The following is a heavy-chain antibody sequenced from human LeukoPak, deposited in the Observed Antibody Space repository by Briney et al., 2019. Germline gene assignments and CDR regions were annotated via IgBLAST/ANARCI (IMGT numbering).Heavy chain of an antibody. CDR2: IKQDGSVT. J-gene: IGHJ3*02. D-gene: IGHD3-16*02. Sequence: GGSLRLSCAASGFSFSGYWMSWARQAPGKGLEWVANIKQDGSVTQYVDSVKGRFTISRDNAKNTLYLQMNSLRAEDTAVYYCASRTAAWLSNDAFDIWGQGTMVTVSS. CDR1: GFSFSGYW. CDR3: ASRTAAWLSNDAFDI. V-gene: IGHV3-7*01.